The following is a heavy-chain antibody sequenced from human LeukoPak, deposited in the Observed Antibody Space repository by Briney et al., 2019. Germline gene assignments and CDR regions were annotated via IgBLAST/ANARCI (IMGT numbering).Heavy chain of an antibody. CDR2: IYNTGEIT. Sequence: SETLSLTCTVSGGSISSYYWSWIRQPPGKGLEWIGYIYNTGEITDYSPSLKSRVTISVDTSKNQFSLRLNSVTTADTAVYYCARMGAIAGASANVDFWGQGTLVTVSS. CDR1: GGSISSYY. D-gene: IGHD4/OR15-4a*01. V-gene: IGHV4-59*01. J-gene: IGHJ4*02. CDR3: ARMGAIAGASANVDF.